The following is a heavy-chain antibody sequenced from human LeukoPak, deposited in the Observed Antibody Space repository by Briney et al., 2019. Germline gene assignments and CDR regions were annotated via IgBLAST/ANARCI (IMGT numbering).Heavy chain of an antibody. Sequence: HPGGSLRLSCAASGFTFSSYAMSWVRQAPGKGLEWVSAISGSGGSTYYADSVKGRFTISRDNSKNTLYLQMNSLRAEDTAVYYCAKDRYGMVYASCLDYWGQGTLVTVSS. J-gene: IGHJ4*02. V-gene: IGHV3-23*01. CDR3: AKDRYGMVYASCLDY. CDR1: GFTFSSYA. D-gene: IGHD2-8*01. CDR2: ISGSGGST.